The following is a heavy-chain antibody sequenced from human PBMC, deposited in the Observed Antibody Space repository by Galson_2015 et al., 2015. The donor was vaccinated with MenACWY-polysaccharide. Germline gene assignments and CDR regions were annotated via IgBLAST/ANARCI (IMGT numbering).Heavy chain of an antibody. CDR2: VYAGVGT. D-gene: IGHD6-13*01. J-gene: IGHJ4*02. CDR1: GGSISGYY. Sequence: SETLSLTCSISGGSISGYYWSWIRQPAGKGLEWIGRVYAGVGTTYNPSLKSRVTISIDTSKNQFSLKLTSVTAADTAVYFCARDTTGIAASAVYWGQGTLVTVSS. V-gene: IGHV4-4*07. CDR3: ARDTTGIAASAVY.